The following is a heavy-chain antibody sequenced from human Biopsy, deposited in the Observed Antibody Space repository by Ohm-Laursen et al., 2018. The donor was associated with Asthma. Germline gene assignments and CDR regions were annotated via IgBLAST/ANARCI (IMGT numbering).Heavy chain of an antibody. CDR2: IYHLGNA. V-gene: IGHV4-4*01. J-gene: IGHJ4*02. D-gene: IGHD3-22*01. CDR3: ARRWRSYDSSNYYLDQ. Sequence: PGTLSLTCDVSGGSISVSNWWSWVRQPPGRGLEGIGQIYHLGNANYNPSLKSRVTMSVDKSKNHFSLKLTSVTAADTAVYFCARRWRSYDSSNYYLDQWGQGTLVTVSS. CDR1: GGSISVSNW.